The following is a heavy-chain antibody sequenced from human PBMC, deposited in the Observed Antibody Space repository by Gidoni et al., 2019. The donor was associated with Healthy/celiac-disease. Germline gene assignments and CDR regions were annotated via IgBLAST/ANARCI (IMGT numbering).Heavy chain of an antibody. Sequence: EVQLVESGGGLVQPGGSLRLSCAASGFTFSSYSMNWVRQAPGKGLEWVSDISSSRSTIYYADSVKGRFTISRDNAKNSLYLQMNSLRAEDTAVYYCALGGSGWNEEEYWGQGTLVTVSS. CDR2: ISSSRSTI. J-gene: IGHJ4*02. D-gene: IGHD6-19*01. V-gene: IGHV3-48*01. CDR3: ALGGSGWNEEEY. CDR1: GFTFSSYS.